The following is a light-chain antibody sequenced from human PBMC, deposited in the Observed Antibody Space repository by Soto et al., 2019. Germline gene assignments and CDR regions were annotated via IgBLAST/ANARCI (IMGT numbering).Light chain of an antibody. Sequence: DIQMTQSPSTLSASVGDRFAVTCRASQSISTYLNWYQQKPGEAPTLLVYDSSTLQSGVPSRFSGSGFGAEFALTVSSLQPEDFATYYCQQSYSNPTWTFGQGTKVDIK. V-gene: IGKV1-39*01. CDR3: QQSYSNPTWT. J-gene: IGKJ1*01. CDR2: DSS. CDR1: QSISTY.